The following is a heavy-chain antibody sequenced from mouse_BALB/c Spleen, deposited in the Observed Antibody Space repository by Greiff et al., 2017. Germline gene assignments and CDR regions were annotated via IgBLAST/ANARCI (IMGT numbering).Heavy chain of an antibody. CDR3: ASYPDY. CDR2: ISSGGSYT. D-gene: IGHD5-5*01. V-gene: IGHV5-6*01. CDR1: GFTFSSYG. J-gene: IGHJ2*01. Sequence: EVKVVESGGDLVKPGGSLKLSCAASGFTFSSYGMSWVRQTPDKRLEWVATISSGGSYTYYPDSVKGRFTISRDNAKNTLYLQMSSLKSEDTAMYYCASYPDYWGQGTTLTVSS.